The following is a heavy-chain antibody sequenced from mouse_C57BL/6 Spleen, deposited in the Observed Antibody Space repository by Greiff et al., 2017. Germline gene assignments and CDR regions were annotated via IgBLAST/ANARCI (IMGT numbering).Heavy chain of an antibody. D-gene: IGHD1-1*01. CDR1: GFTFSDYG. J-gene: IGHJ4*01. Sequence: EVNVVESGGGLVKPGGSLKLSCAASGFTFSDYGMHWVRQAPEKGLEWVAYISSGSSTIYYADTVKGRFTISRDNAKNTLFLQMTSLRAEDTAMYYCAITTVVATGAMDYWGQGTSVTVSS. CDR2: ISSGSSTI. V-gene: IGHV5-17*01. CDR3: AITTVVATGAMDY.